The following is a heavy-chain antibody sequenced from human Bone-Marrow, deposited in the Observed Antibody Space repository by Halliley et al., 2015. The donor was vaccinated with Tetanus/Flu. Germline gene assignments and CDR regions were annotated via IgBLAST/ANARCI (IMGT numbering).Heavy chain of an antibody. Sequence: WISIIYSDGSGGRTYYADSVKGRFTISRDNSKNTLYLQMNSLRSEDTAVYYCAREGVFGDYNYWGRGTLVTVSS. D-gene: IGHD4-17*01. CDR2: IYSDGSGGRT. V-gene: IGHV3-66*01. J-gene: IGHJ4*02. CDR3: AREGVFGDYNY.